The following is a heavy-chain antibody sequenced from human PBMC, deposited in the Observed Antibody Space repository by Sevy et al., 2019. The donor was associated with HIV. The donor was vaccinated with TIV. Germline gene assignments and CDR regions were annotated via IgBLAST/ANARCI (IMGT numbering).Heavy chain of an antibody. CDR3: ARAGGSTDWGMDV. CDR2: IYDSETT. D-gene: IGHD6-19*01. J-gene: IGHJ6*02. V-gene: IGHV4-59*01. Sequence: SETLSLTCTVSSGSISSFYWSWIRQPPGKGLEYIGYIYDSETTNYNPSLKSRVTISVDTSRNQFSLKLSSVTAADTAVYYCARAGGSTDWGMDVWGHGTTVTVSS. CDR1: SGSISSFY.